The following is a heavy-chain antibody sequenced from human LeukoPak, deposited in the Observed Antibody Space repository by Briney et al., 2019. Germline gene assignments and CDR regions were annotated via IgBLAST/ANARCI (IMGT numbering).Heavy chain of an antibody. CDR2: IVVGSGNT. J-gene: IGHJ4*02. Sequence: LVKVSCKASGFTFTSSAVQWVRQARGQRLEWIGWIVVGSGNTNYAQKFQERVTITRDMSTSTAYMELSSLRSEDTAVYYCAARGGYDQYYFDYWGQGTLVTVSS. D-gene: IGHD5-12*01. CDR3: AARGGYDQYYFDY. CDR1: GFTFTSSA. V-gene: IGHV1-58*01.